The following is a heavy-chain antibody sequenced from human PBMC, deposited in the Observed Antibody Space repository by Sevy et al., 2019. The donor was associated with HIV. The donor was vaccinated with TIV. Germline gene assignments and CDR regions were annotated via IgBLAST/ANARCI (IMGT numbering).Heavy chain of an antibody. D-gene: IGHD3-16*01. CDR3: TRVRGTISPYYYFGIDV. V-gene: IGHV3-49*03. Sequence: GGSLRLSCTASGFKFGDYAMSWLRQAPGKGLEWVGFIRSQTFGGTTEYAASVKDRFAISRDDSRSIAYLQMDSLTTEDTAIYFCTRVRGTISPYYYFGIDVWGQGTTVTVSS. CDR2: IRSQTFGGTT. CDR1: GFKFGDYA. J-gene: IGHJ6*02.